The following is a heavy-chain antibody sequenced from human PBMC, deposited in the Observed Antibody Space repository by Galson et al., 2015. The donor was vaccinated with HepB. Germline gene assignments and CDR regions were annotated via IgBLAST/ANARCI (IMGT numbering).Heavy chain of an antibody. V-gene: IGHV3-23*01. CDR3: ATTGWLSEF. D-gene: IGHD6-19*01. CDR1: GLTFSTYG. CDR2: MSSSGAI. J-gene: IGHJ4*02. Sequence: SLRLSCAVSGLTFSTYGITWVRQAPGKGLEWVSGMSSSGAILYADSVKGRFTFSGDNSKNTVYLQMSSLRVEDTALYYCATTGWLSEFWGRGTLVTVSS.